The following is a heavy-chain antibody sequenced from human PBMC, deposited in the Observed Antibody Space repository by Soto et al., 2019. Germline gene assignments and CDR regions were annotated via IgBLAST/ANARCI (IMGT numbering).Heavy chain of an antibody. CDR1: GYTFTSYG. Sequence: VASVKVSCKASGYTFTSYGISWVRQAPGQGLEWMGWISAYNGNTNYAQKLQGRVTMTTDTSTSTAYMELRSLRSDDTAVYYCARVGWDIVLIPYDYWGQGTLVTSPQ. D-gene: IGHD2-8*01. CDR2: ISAYNGNT. CDR3: ARVGWDIVLIPYDY. J-gene: IGHJ4*02. V-gene: IGHV1-18*04.